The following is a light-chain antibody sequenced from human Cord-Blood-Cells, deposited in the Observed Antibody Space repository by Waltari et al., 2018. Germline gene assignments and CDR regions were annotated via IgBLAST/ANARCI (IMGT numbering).Light chain of an antibody. V-gene: IGLV2-23*01. Sequence: QSALTQPASVSGSPGQSITISCTGTSRDVGCYNLVPWYQQHPGKAPNLMIYEGSKRPSGVSNRFSGSKSGNTASLTISGLQAEDEADYYCCSYAGSSTWVFGGGTKLTVL. CDR1: SRDVGCYNL. CDR2: EGS. CDR3: CSYAGSSTWV. J-gene: IGLJ3*02.